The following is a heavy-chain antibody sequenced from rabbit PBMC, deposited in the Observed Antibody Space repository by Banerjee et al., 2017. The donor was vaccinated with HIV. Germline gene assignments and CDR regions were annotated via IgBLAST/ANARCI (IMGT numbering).Heavy chain of an antibody. CDR2: IYVRSSGTT. V-gene: IGHV1S45*01. CDR1: GFSFSSSYY. D-gene: IGHD1-1*01. CDR3: AKTSGTDYYGGLDL. J-gene: IGHJ6*01. Sequence: QEQLEESGGDLVKPGASLTLTCTASGFSFSSSYYMCWVRQAPGKGLEWIACIYVRSSGTTYYASWAKGRFTISKTSSTTVTLQMTSLTAADTATYFCAKTSGTDYYGGLDLWGQGTLVTVS.